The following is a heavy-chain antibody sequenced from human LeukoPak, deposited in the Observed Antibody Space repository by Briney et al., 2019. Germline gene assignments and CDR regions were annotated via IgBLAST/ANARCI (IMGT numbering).Heavy chain of an antibody. V-gene: IGHV3-43*01. Sequence: GGSLRLSCAAYGFTFEDYAMHWVRQAPGKGLEWVSLMTWNGVSTYYADSVKGRFTISRDNSKNSLYLQMNGLRTEDTAFYYCAKGHPKSYFASDPPFDSWGQGTLVTVSS. CDR2: MTWNGVST. J-gene: IGHJ4*02. D-gene: IGHD3-9*01. CDR3: AKGHPKSYFASDPPFDS. CDR1: GFTFEDYA.